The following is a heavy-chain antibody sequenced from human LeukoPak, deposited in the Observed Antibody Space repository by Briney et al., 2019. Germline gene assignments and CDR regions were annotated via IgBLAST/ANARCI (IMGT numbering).Heavy chain of an antibody. D-gene: IGHD2-15*01. CDR2: IYYSGST. CDR1: GGSISSSSYY. V-gene: IGHV4-39*07. CDR3: ARESKGYCSGSSCYPDAFDI. Sequence: SETLSLTRTVSGGSISSSSYYWGWIRQPPGKGLEWIGSIYYSGSTYYNPSLKSRVTISVDRSKNQFSLKLSSVTAADTAVYYCARESKGYCSGSSCYPDAFDIWGQGTMVTVSS. J-gene: IGHJ3*02.